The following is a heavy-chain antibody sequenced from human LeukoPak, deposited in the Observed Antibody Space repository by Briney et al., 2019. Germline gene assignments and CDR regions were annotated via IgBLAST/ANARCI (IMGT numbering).Heavy chain of an antibody. Sequence: PGRSLRLSCAASGFTFSSYGMHWVRQAPGKGLEWVAVISYDGSNKYYADSVKGRFTISRDNSKNTLYLQMNSLRAEDTAVYYCARDLGRDYYYYGMDVWGQGTTVTVSS. D-gene: IGHD3-10*01. V-gene: IGHV3-30*19. CDR1: GFTFSSYG. CDR2: ISYDGSNK. CDR3: ARDLGRDYYYYGMDV. J-gene: IGHJ6*02.